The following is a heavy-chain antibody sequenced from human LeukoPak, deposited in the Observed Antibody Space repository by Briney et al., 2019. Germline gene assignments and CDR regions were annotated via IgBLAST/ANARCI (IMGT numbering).Heavy chain of an antibody. CDR2: ISGSGGST. D-gene: IGHD3-22*01. Sequence: GGSLRLSCAASGFTFSSYAMSWVRKAPGKGLEWVSAISGSGGSTYYADSVKGRFTISRDNSKNTLYLQMNSLRAEDTAVYYCAKDRITMIVVVRDYYYGMDVWGQGTTVTVSS. V-gene: IGHV3-23*01. J-gene: IGHJ6*02. CDR3: AKDRITMIVVVRDYYYGMDV. CDR1: GFTFSSYA.